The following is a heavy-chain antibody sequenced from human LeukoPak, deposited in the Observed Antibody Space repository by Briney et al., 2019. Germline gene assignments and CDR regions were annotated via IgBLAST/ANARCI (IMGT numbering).Heavy chain of an antibody. J-gene: IGHJ4*02. CDR1: GFTFSSYE. V-gene: IGHV3-48*03. D-gene: IGHD2-2*01. Sequence: GGSLRLSCAASGFTFSSYEMNWVRQAPGKGLEWGSYISSSGSTIYYADSVKGRFTISRDNAKNSLYLQMNSLRAEVTAVYYCARVTPSSGSTSLDYWGQGTLVTVSS. CDR2: ISSSGSTI. CDR3: ARVTPSSGSTSLDY.